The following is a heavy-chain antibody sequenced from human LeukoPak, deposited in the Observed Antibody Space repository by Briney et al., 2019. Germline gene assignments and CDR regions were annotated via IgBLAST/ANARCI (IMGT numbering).Heavy chain of an antibody. D-gene: IGHD3-10*01. V-gene: IGHV3-23*01. CDR3: AKEFFGSGNYFNGVFDS. CDR1: GYRFSSWA. Sequence: GGSRGLPWGAWGYRFSSWALSGAAGPRGRGWVGGSGICGGGVNLQYAVPVKGRFTISRDSSNHTLHLQMNSLRVEDTAVYYCAKEFFGSGNYFNGVFDSWGQGALVTVSS. CDR2: ICGGGVNL. J-gene: IGHJ4*02.